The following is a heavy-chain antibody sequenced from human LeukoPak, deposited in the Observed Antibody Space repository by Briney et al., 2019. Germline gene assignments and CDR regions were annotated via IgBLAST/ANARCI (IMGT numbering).Heavy chain of an antibody. D-gene: IGHD3-22*01. Sequence: PGGSLRLSCAASGFTFSSHGMNWVRQAPGKGLEWVSGISPSGGITYYTDSVKGRFTISRDNSKNTVSLQMNSLRAEDTAVYYCARGALYYYDSGAFDIWGQGTMVTVSS. CDR1: GFTFSSHG. CDR2: ISPSGGIT. V-gene: IGHV3-23*01. CDR3: ARGALYYYDSGAFDI. J-gene: IGHJ3*02.